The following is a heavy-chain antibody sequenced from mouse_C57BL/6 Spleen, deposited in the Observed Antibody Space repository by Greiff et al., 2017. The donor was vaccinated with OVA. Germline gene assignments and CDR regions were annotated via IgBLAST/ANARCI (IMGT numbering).Heavy chain of an antibody. CDR3: ASSAAAQAAWCAY. CDR1: GYTFTSYW. V-gene: IGHV1-7*01. J-gene: IGHJ3*01. CDR2: INPSSGYT. Sequence: QVQLQQSGAELAKPGASVKLSCKASGYTFTSYWMHWVKQRPGQGLEWIGYINPSSGYTKYNPKFKDKATLTADKSSSSAYMQLSSLTYEDSEVYYCASSAAAQAAWCAYWGQGTLVTVSA. D-gene: IGHD3-2*02.